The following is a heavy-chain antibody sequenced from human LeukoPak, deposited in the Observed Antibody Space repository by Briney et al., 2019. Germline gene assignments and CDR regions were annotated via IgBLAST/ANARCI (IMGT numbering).Heavy chain of an antibody. CDR3: ARGLLWFGEYQYYFDY. CDR1: GGTFSSYA. CDR2: IIPIFGTA. J-gene: IGHJ4*02. V-gene: IGHV1-69*13. Sequence: EASVKVSCKASGGTFSSYAISWVRQAPGQGLEWMGGIIPIFGTANYAQKFQGRVTITADESTSTAYMELSSLRSEDTAVYYCARGLLWFGEYQYYFDYWGQGTLVTVSS. D-gene: IGHD3-10*01.